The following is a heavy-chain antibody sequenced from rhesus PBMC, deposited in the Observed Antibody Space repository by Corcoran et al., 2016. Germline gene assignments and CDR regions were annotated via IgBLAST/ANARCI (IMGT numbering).Heavy chain of an antibody. D-gene: IGHD3-16*01. CDR3: ARWYDSGSYYGTYFDY. V-gene: IGHV4-147*01. J-gene: IGHJ4*01. Sequence: QVQLQESGPGLVKPSETLSLTCAVSGGSISSNYWSWIRQSPGKGLEWLGEIYGGSGSTSYNPSLKRRVTISTDTSKNQCYRKMSSVTAADTAVDYCARWYDSGSYYGTYFDYWGQGVLVTVSS. CDR2: IYGGSGST. CDR1: GGSISSNY.